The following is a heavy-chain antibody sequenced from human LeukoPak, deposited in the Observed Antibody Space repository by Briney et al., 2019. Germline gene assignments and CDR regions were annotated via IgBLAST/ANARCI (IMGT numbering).Heavy chain of an antibody. V-gene: IGHV4-34*01. D-gene: IGHD4-17*01. CDR3: ARDSGDYGYGMDV. Sequence: GSLRLSCAASGFTFSSYSMNWVRQAPGKGLEWIGEINHSGSTNYNPSLKSRVTISVDTSKNQFSLKLSSVTAADTAVYYCARDSGDYGYGMDVWGQGTTVTVSS. CDR1: GFTFSSYS. CDR2: INHSGST. J-gene: IGHJ6*02.